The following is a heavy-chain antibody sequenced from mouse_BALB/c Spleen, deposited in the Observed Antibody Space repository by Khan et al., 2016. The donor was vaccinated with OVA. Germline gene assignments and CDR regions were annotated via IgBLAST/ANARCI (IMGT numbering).Heavy chain of an antibody. Sequence: QVQLQQSGAELVRPGASVTLSCKASGYTFTDYEMHWVKQTPVHGLEWIGAIDPEAGVTAYNQMFKGKATLTADKSSTTAYMELRSLTSEGSAVXDGTSRDYGSRYGFAYWGQGTLVTVSA. CDR2: IDPEAGVT. J-gene: IGHJ3*01. CDR3: TSRDYGSRYGFAY. CDR1: GYTFTDYE. V-gene: IGHV1-15*01. D-gene: IGHD1-1*01.